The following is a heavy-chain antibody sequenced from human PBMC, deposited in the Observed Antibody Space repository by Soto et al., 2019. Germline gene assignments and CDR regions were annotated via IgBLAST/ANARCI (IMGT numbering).Heavy chain of an antibody. CDR3: AKAVGPQSPRPHH. CDR2: IFNSDSST. Sequence: GGSLRLSCAASGFTFSSYAMSWVRQAPGKGLEWVSAIFNSDSSTYYADSVKGRFTISRDNSKNTLYLQMNSLRAEDTAVYYCAKAVGPQSPRPHHWGQGTLVTVSS. CDR1: GFTFSSYA. J-gene: IGHJ5*02. V-gene: IGHV3-23*05.